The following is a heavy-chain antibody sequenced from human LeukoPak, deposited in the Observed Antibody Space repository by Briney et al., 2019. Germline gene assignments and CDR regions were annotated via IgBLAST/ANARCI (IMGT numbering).Heavy chain of an antibody. V-gene: IGHV3-21*01. CDR2: ISSSSSYI. CDR3: AGKPNPYQISPWFDP. D-gene: IGHD2-2*01. J-gene: IGHJ5*02. CDR1: GFTFSSYS. Sequence: AGGSLRLSCAASGFTFSSYSMNWVRQAPGKGLEWVSSISSSSSYIYYADSVKGRFTISRDNAKNSLYLQMNSLRAEDTAAYYCAGKPNPYQISPWFDPWGQGTLVTVSS.